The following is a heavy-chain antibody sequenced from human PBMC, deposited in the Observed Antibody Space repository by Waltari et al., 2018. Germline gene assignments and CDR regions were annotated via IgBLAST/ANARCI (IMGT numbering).Heavy chain of an antibody. D-gene: IGHD3-22*01. CDR1: GFSFEAYA. Sequence: EVQLVESGGGLVQPGRFLRLSCAASGFSFEAYAMHWVRLVPGTGVEGVSGISWNSGNMGYADSVKGRFTISRDNAKTSVYLQMNSLTAEDTALYYCVKAVRYYYDSSGYFDYWGQGALVTVSS. V-gene: IGHV3-9*01. CDR2: ISWNSGNM. J-gene: IGHJ4*02. CDR3: VKAVRYYYDSSGYFDY.